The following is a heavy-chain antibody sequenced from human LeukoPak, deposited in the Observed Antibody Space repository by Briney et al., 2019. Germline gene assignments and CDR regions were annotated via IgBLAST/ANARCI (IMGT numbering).Heavy chain of an antibody. V-gene: IGHV1-69*05. CDR1: GGTFSSYA. Sequence: AASVKVSXKASGGTFSSYAISWVRQAPGQGLEWMGRIIPIFATANYAQKFQGRVAITTDESTSTAYMELSSLRSEDTAVYYCARSYGGNSIPFYYYYYMDVWGKGTTVTVSS. CDR2: IIPIFATA. CDR3: ARSYGGNSIPFYYYYYMDV. D-gene: IGHD4-23*01. J-gene: IGHJ6*03.